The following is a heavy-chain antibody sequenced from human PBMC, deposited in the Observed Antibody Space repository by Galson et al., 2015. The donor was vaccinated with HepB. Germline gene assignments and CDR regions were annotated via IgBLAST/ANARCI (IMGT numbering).Heavy chain of an antibody. CDR1: GFTFSSYA. D-gene: IGHD3-16*01. CDR3: ARDGSPDDYVIPEYFDY. CDR2: ISYDGSNK. Sequence: SLRLSCAASGFTFSSYAMHWVRQAPGKGLEWVAVISYDGSNKYYADSVKGRFAISRDNSKNTLCLQMNSLRVEDTAVYYCARDGSPDDYVIPEYFDYWGQGPLVTVSS. J-gene: IGHJ4*02. V-gene: IGHV3-30*09.